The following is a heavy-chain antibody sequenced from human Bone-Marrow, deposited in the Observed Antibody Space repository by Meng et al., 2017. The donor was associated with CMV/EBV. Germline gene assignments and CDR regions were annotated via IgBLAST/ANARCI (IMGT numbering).Heavy chain of an antibody. V-gene: IGHV3-66*01. CDR1: GFTVRSKY. CDR3: ARVMGGNFNFDY. Sequence: LSCAASGFTVRSKYLSWVRQAPGKGLEWVSVIYSGDDTYYAASVKGRFTISRDNSKNTLYLQMNSLRAEDTAVYYCARVMGGNFNFDYWGQGTLVTVSS. CDR2: IYSGDDT. J-gene: IGHJ4*02. D-gene: IGHD4-23*01.